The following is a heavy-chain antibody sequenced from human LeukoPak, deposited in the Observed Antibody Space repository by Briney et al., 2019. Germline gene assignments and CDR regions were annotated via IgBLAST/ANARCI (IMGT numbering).Heavy chain of an antibody. V-gene: IGHV1-69*05. CDR3: ARVDYYYDSSGYYTEYFQH. Sequence: SVKVSCKASGGTFISYAISWVRQAPGQGLEWMGGIIPIFGTANYAQKFQGRVTITTDESTSTAYMELSSLRSEDTAVYYCARVDYYYDSSGYYTEYFQHWGQGNLVTVSS. D-gene: IGHD3-22*01. CDR1: GGTFISYA. J-gene: IGHJ1*01. CDR2: IIPIFGTA.